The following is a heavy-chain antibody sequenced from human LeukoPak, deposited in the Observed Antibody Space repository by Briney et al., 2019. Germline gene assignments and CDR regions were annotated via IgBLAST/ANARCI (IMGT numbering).Heavy chain of an antibody. CDR1: GGSMSSYY. Sequence: PSETLSLTCTVSGGSMSSYYWSWIRQPAGKGLEWIGRIYTSGSTNYNPSLKSRVTMSVDTSKNQFSLKLSSVTAADTAVYYCARDVDSRTTIFGVVGYFDLWGRGTLVTVSS. J-gene: IGHJ2*01. CDR2: IYTSGST. D-gene: IGHD3-3*01. V-gene: IGHV4-4*07. CDR3: ARDVDSRTTIFGVVGYFDL.